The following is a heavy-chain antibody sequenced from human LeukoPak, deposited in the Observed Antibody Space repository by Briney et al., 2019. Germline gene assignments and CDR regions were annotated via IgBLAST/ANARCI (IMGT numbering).Heavy chain of an antibody. CDR3: AKLTTGTTPIDY. J-gene: IGHJ4*02. D-gene: IGHD1-1*01. V-gene: IGHV3-30*18. Sequence: PGGFLRLSCAASGFTFSSYGMHWVRQAPGKGLEWVAVISYDGSNKYYADSVKGRFTISRDNSKNTLYLQMNSLRAEDTAVYYCAKLTTGTTPIDYWGQGTLVTVSS. CDR2: ISYDGSNK. CDR1: GFTFSSYG.